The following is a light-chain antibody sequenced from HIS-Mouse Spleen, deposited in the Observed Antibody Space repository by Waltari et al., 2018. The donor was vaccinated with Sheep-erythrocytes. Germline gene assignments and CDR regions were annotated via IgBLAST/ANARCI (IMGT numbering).Light chain of an antibody. Sequence: QSALTQPRSVSGSPGQSVTISCTGTSSDVGGYNYVSWYQQPPGKAPKPMIYEVSKRPSGVPDRFSGSKSGNTASLTVSGLQAEDEADYYCSSYAGSNNWVFGGGTKLTVL. CDR3: SSYAGSNNWV. V-gene: IGLV2-8*01. CDR2: EVS. CDR1: SSDVGGYNY. J-gene: IGLJ3*02.